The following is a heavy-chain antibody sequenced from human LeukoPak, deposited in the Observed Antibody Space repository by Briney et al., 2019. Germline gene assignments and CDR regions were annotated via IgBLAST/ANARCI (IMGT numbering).Heavy chain of an antibody. CDR1: GYTFTSYG. CDR2: ISAYNGNT. CDR3: ARDHYDFWSGPRTNYYYYYMDV. D-gene: IGHD3-3*01. Sequence: GASVKVSCKASGYTFTSYGISWVRQAPGQGLEWMGWISAYNGNTNYAQKFQGRVTMTRDTSISTAYMELSRLRSDDTAVYYCARDHYDFWSGPRTNYYYYYMDVWGKGTTVTVSS. V-gene: IGHV1-18*01. J-gene: IGHJ6*03.